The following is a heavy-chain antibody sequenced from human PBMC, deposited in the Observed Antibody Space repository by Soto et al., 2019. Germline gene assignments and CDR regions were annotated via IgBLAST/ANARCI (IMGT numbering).Heavy chain of an antibody. J-gene: IGHJ5*02. Sequence: QITLKESGPALVKPTQTLTLTCTFSGFSLTTSGLGVCWIRQPPGKALEWLALIYWDDDKRYSPSLMSRLTNTKDTSKNQVVRTMTNMDPADTATYLCAHRTTTVTWWFDPWGQGTLVTVSS. CDR1: GFSLTTSGLG. V-gene: IGHV2-5*02. CDR3: AHRTTTVTWWFDP. CDR2: IYWDDDK. D-gene: IGHD4-17*01.